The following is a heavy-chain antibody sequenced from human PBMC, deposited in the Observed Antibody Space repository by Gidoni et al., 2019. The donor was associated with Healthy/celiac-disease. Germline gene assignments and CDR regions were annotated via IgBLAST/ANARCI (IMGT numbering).Heavy chain of an antibody. V-gene: IGHV1-46*01. Sequence: QVQLVQSGAEVKKPGASVKVSCKASGYTFTSYYMHWVRQAPGQGREWMGIINPSGGSTSYAQKFQGRVTMTRDTSTSTVYMELSSLRSEDTAVYYCARDLSSRGGNPGRYYYYYGMDVWGQGTTVTVSS. CDR3: ARDLSSRGGNPGRYYYYYGMDV. CDR2: INPSGGST. J-gene: IGHJ6*02. CDR1: GYTFTSYY. D-gene: IGHD2-15*01.